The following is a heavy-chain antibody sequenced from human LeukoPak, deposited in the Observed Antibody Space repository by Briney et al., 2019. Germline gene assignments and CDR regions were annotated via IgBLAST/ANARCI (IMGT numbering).Heavy chain of an antibody. Sequence: ASVKVSCKASGYTFISNCIHWVRQAPGQGLEWMGWINPNSGGTNYAQKFQGRVTMTRDTSISTAYMELSRLRSDDTAVYYCARDQGSLVVDYWGQGTLVTVSS. CDR2: INPNSGGT. V-gene: IGHV1-2*02. CDR1: GYTFISNC. J-gene: IGHJ4*02. D-gene: IGHD2-21*01. CDR3: ARDQGSLVVDY.